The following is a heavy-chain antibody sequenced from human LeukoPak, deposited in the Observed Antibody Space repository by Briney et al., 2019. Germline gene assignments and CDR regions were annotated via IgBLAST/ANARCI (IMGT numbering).Heavy chain of an antibody. CDR3: ARGAWELPRSPFDF. Sequence: PGGSLRLSCAASGFTFSRYWMSWVRQAPGKGLEWVANIKQDGSEKYYVDSVKGRFTISRDNAKNSLYLQLNSLRAEDTAVYYCARGAWELPRSPFDFWGQGTLVTVSS. D-gene: IGHD4-23*01. CDR1: GFTFSRYW. J-gene: IGHJ4*02. CDR2: IKQDGSEK. V-gene: IGHV3-7*01.